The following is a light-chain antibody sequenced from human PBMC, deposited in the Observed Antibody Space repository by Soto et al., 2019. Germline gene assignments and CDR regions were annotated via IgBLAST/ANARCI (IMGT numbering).Light chain of an antibody. Sequence: EIVMTQSPATLSVSPGERATLPCRASQSVSSNLAWYQQKPGQAPRLLIYVTSTRATGIPARFSGSGAGTEFTLTISSLQSEDFALYYCQQHNNWPWTFGQGTKVDIK. CDR1: QSVSSN. CDR3: QQHNNWPWT. V-gene: IGKV3D-15*01. J-gene: IGKJ1*01. CDR2: VTS.